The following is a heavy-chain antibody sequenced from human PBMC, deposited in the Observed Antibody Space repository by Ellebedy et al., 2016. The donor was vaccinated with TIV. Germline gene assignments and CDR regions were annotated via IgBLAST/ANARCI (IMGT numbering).Heavy chain of an antibody. J-gene: IGHJ4*02. CDR3: AKEAWDGDYYFDY. Sequence: GESLKISCAASGFTFSSHGMQWVRQAPGKGLEWVAVIWDDGSKKKYADSVKGRFTISRDNSKSTLYLQMNSLRAEDTAVYYCAKEAWDGDYYFDYWGQGILVTVSS. D-gene: IGHD4-17*01. CDR2: IWDDGSKK. V-gene: IGHV3-33*06. CDR1: GFTFSSHG.